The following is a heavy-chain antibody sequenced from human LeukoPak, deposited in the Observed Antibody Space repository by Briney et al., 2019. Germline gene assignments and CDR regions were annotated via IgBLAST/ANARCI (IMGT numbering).Heavy chain of an antibody. V-gene: IGHV1-69*05. CDR2: IIPIFGTA. CDR3: ARDSYSSSWLDP. D-gene: IGHD6-13*01. J-gene: IGHJ5*02. Sequence: EASVKVSCKASGGTFSSYAISWVRQAPGQGLEWMGRIIPIFGTANYAQKFQGRVTITTDESTSTAYMELSSLRSEDTAVYYCARDSYSSSWLDPWGQGTLVTVSP. CDR1: GGTFSSYA.